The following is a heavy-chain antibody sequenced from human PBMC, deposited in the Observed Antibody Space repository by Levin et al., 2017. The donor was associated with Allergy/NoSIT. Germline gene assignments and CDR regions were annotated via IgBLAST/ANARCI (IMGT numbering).Heavy chain of an antibody. CDR3: AEDRSSRDYYYYYGMDV. J-gene: IGHJ6*02. V-gene: IGHV3-21*01. Sequence: GGSLRLSCAASGFTFSNYGMNWVRQAPGKGLEWVSSITSSSTYIYYADSVKGRFTVSRDNAKNSLYLQMNSLRAEDTAVYYCAEDRSSRDYYYYYGMDVWGQGTTVTVSS. CDR2: ITSSSTYI. D-gene: IGHD6-13*01. CDR1: GFTFSNYG.